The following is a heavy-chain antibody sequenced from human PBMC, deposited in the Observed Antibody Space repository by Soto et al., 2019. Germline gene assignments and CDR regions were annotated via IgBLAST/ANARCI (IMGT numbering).Heavy chain of an antibody. D-gene: IGHD2-2*01. V-gene: IGHV4-4*02. Sequence: SETLSLTCAVSSGSISSSNWWSWVRQPPGKGLEWIGEIYHSGSTNYNPSLKSRVTISVDKSKNQFSLKLSSVTAADTAVYYCARRYCSSTSCHQFDYWGQGTLVTVSS. CDR3: ARRYCSSTSCHQFDY. CDR2: IYHSGST. J-gene: IGHJ4*02. CDR1: SGSISSSNW.